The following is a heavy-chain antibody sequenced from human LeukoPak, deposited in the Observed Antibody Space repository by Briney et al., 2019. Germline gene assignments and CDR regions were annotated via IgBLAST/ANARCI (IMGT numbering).Heavy chain of an antibody. CDR2: IYYSGST. D-gene: IGHD3-10*01. J-gene: IGHJ5*02. V-gene: IGHV4-59*01. CDR1: GFTFSSYW. Sequence: GSLRLSCAASGFTFSSYWMSWIRQPPGKGLEWIGYIYYSGSTNYNPSLKSRVTISVDTPKNQFSLKLSSVTAAGTAVYYCARERSMVRGMSWFDPWGQGTLVTVSS. CDR3: ARERSMVRGMSWFDP.